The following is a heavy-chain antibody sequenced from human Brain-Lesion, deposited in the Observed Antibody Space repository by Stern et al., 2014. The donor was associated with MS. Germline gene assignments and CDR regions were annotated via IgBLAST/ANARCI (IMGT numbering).Heavy chain of an antibody. Sequence: EVQLVESGGGLVQPGGSLRLSCAASGFSFSTYAMSWVRQTPGKGLQWVSVISGPGGHTYYADSVKGRFPISRDHSNNTLYLQMDSLRADDTAVYYCAKWPHHIAVAGTRYFQHWGQGPLVPVSS. CDR3: AKWPHHIAVAGTRYFQH. V-gene: IGHV3-23*04. D-gene: IGHD6-19*01. J-gene: IGHJ1*01. CDR2: ISGPGGHT. CDR1: GFSFSTYA.